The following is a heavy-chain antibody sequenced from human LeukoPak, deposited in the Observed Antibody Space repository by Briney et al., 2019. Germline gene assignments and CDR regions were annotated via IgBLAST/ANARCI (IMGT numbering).Heavy chain of an antibody. CDR1: GYTFTGYY. V-gene: IGHV1-2*02. Sequence: AAAKVSCKASGYTFTGYYMHWVRQAPGQGLEWMGWINPNIGGTNSAQKFQGRVTMTRDTSISTAYMELSRLRSDDTAVYYCARDGTAGVDYWGQGTLVTVSS. D-gene: IGHD1/OR15-1a*01. J-gene: IGHJ4*02. CDR2: INPNIGGT. CDR3: ARDGTAGVDY.